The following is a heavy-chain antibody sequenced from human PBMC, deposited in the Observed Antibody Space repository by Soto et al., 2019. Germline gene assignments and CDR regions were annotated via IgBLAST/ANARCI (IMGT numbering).Heavy chain of an antibody. CDR3: ARYLDYSNSYYYYGVDV. V-gene: IGHV4-39*01. J-gene: IGHJ6*02. Sequence: SETLSLTCTVSGGSISSSSYYWGWIRQPPGKGLEWIGSIYYSGSTYYNPSLKSRVTISVDTSKNQFSLKLSSVTAADTAVYYCARYLDYSNSYYYYGVDVWGQGTTVTVSS. D-gene: IGHD4-4*01. CDR1: GGSISSSSYY. CDR2: IYYSGST.